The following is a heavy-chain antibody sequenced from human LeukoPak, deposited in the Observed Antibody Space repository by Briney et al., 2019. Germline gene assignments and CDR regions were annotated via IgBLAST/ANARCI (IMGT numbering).Heavy chain of an antibody. Sequence: SETLSPTCAVYGGSFSGYYWSWIRQPPGKGLEWIGEINHSGSTNYNPSLKSRVTISVDTSKNQFSLKLSSVTAADTAVYYCARVWDCGGDCYSYFDYWGQGTLVTVSS. CDR3: ARVWDCGGDCYSYFDY. CDR2: INHSGST. D-gene: IGHD2-21*01. V-gene: IGHV4-34*01. CDR1: GGSFSGYY. J-gene: IGHJ4*02.